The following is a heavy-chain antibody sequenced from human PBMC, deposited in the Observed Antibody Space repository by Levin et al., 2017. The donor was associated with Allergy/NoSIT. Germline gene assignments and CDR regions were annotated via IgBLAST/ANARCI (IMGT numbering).Heavy chain of an antibody. V-gene: IGHV3-48*01. Sequence: GGSLRLSCAASGFTFSGYSMNWVRQAPGKGLEWVSYISSSSTTMYYADSVKGRFTCSRDNANKSLYLQMNSLRAEDSAVYYCARETSGPFDNWGQGTLVTVSS. CDR2: ISSSSTTM. CDR3: ARETSGPFDN. D-gene: IGHD2-8*02. J-gene: IGHJ4*02. CDR1: GFTFSGYS.